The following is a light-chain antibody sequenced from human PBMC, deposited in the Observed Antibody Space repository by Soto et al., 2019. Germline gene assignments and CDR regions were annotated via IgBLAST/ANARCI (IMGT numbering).Light chain of an antibody. CDR1: QSVGYS. CDR2: GAS. CDR3: LQYYNWPPWT. Sequence: EIVMTQSPATLSVSPGERATLSCRASQSVGYSLAWYQQKPGQAPTLVIYGASTRATGISARFSGSGSGTEFTLTISSLQSEDFAVYYCLQYYNWPPWTFGQGTKVDIK. V-gene: IGKV3-15*01. J-gene: IGKJ1*01.